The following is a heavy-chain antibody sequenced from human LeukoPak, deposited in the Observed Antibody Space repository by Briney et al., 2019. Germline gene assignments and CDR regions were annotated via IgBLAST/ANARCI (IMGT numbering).Heavy chain of an antibody. CDR2: INPNSGGT. CDR1: GYIFIGYY. J-gene: IGHJ6*03. Sequence: GASVKVSCKASGYIFIGYYMHWVRQAPGQGLEWVGCINPNSGGTKYAQKFQGRVTMTRDTSISTAYMELSRLRSDDTAVYYCARGGWLDYYYYYMDVWGKGTTVTVSS. V-gene: IGHV1-2*02. CDR3: ARGGWLDYYYYYMDV. D-gene: IGHD1-26*01.